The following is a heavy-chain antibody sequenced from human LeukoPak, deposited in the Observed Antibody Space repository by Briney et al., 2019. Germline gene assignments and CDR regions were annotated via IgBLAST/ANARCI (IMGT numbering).Heavy chain of an antibody. CDR3: AADLGYCSSTSCYSIG. V-gene: IGHV1-24*01. Sequence: ASVKVSCKVSGYTLTELSMHWVRRAPGQGLEWMGGFDPEDGETIYAQKFQGRVTMTEDTSTDTAYMELSSLRSEDTAVYYCAADLGYCSSTSCYSIGWGQGTLVTVSS. D-gene: IGHD2-2*01. CDR1: GYTLTELS. CDR2: FDPEDGET. J-gene: IGHJ4*02.